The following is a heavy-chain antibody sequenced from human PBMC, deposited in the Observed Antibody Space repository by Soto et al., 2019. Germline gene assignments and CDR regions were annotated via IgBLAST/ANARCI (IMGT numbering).Heavy chain of an antibody. V-gene: IGHV4-39*02. CDR1: SDAVSSSSYT. J-gene: IGHJ4*02. CDR3: AKDPVGKWPQGY. CDR2: IYSSGST. D-gene: IGHD5-12*01. Sequence: AECLSLTCAVSSDAVSSSSYTWGWIRQPPGKGPEWIGSIYSSGSTYYNPSLNSRVTLSVDTSKNQFSLKVTSVTAADTAVYYCAKDPVGKWPQGYWGQGTLVTVSS.